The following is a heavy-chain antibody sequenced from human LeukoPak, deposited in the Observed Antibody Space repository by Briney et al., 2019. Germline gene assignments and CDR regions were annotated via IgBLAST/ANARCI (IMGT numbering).Heavy chain of an antibody. Sequence: GGSLRLSCAASGIIVSSNYLSWVRQAPGKGLEWVSPIYREGSPYYTDSVKGRFTISRDNSKNTMYLQMNRLRAEDTAVYYCVTQVDAPTIFDYWGQGTLVTVSS. J-gene: IGHJ4*02. CDR2: IYREGSP. CDR3: VTQVDAPTIFDY. V-gene: IGHV3-66*02. D-gene: IGHD5-24*01. CDR1: GIIVSSNY.